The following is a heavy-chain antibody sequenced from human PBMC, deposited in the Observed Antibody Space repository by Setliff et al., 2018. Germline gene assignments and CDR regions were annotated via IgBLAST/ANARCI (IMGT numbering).Heavy chain of an antibody. J-gene: IGHJ6*03. CDR3: ARVTGFSNMDV. CDR1: GDSISRAKYY. D-gene: IGHD3-3*01. Sequence: PSETLSLTCTVSGDSISRAKYYWSWIRQSAGKGLECLGRIYTDGSTKYNPSLNSRVTLLIDTAKNQISLRLSSVTAADTAVYFCARVTGFSNMDVWGKGTTVTVSS. CDR2: IYTDGST. V-gene: IGHV4-61*02.